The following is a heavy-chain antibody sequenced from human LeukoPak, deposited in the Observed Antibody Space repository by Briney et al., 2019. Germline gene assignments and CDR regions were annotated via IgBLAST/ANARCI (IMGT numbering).Heavy chain of an antibody. J-gene: IGHJ4*02. D-gene: IGHD3-3*01. CDR3: AKDIGITIFGVVII. V-gene: IGHV3-23*01. CDR1: GFTFSSYA. Sequence: SGGSLRLSCAASGFTFSSYAMSWVRQAPGKGLEWVSAISGSGGSTYYADSVKGRFTISRDNAKNSLYLQMNSLRAEDTALYYCAKDIGITIFGVVIIWGQGTLVTVSS. CDR2: ISGSGGST.